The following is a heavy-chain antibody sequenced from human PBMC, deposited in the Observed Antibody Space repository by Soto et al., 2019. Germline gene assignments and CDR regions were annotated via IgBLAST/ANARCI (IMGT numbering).Heavy chain of an antibody. Sequence: QLQLQESGPGLVKPSETLSLTCTVSGGSISSSSYYWGWIRQPPGKGLEWIGSIYYSGSTYYNPSLKGRVTISVDTSKNQFSLKLSSVTAADTAVYYCARIYYDSVFDYWGQGTLVTVSS. J-gene: IGHJ4*02. CDR3: ARIYYDSVFDY. V-gene: IGHV4-39*01. CDR2: IYYSGST. D-gene: IGHD3-22*01. CDR1: GGSISSSSYY.